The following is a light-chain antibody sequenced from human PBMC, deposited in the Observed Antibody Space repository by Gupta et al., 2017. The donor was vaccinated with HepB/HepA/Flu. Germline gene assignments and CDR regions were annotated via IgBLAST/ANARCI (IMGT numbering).Light chain of an antibody. CDR2: GNS. Sequence: QSVLTQPPSVSGAPGQRVTISCTGSSSNIGAGYDVHWYQQLPGTAPKLLIYGNSNRPSGVPDRFSGSKSGTSDSLAITGLQAEDEAEYDCQSYDSSLSGVVFGGGTKLTVL. V-gene: IGLV1-40*01. CDR3: QSYDSSLSGVV. CDR1: SSNIGAGYD. J-gene: IGLJ2*01.